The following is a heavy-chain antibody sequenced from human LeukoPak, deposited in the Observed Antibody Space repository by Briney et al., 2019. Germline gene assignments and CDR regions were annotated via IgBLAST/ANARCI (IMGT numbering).Heavy chain of an antibody. Sequence: GGSLRLSCAASGFTFSSYAMSWVRQAPGKGLEWVSAISGSGGSTYYADSVKGRFTISRDNSKNTLYLQMNSLRAEDRAVYYCASSRAVVQGVTSPFDYWGQGTLVTVPS. D-gene: IGHD3-10*01. V-gene: IGHV3-23*01. CDR1: GFTFSSYA. J-gene: IGHJ4*02. CDR3: ASSRAVVQGVTSPFDY. CDR2: ISGSGGST.